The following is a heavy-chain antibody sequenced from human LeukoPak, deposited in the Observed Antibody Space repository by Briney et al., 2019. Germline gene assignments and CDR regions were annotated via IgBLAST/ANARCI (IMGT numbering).Heavy chain of an antibody. D-gene: IGHD6-13*01. CDR2: VSNDGSNK. J-gene: IGHJ6*02. CDR1: GSTFSRSG. Sequence: PGSSLRLSCVASGSTFSRSGMHWVRQAPGKGLEWVAVVSNDGSNKHYADSVKGRFTISRDNSKNTLYLEMNSVRPEDMAVYYCAKDPGVAAAGPYYGMSVWGQGTTVTVSS. CDR3: AKDPGVAAAGPYYGMSV. V-gene: IGHV3-30*18.